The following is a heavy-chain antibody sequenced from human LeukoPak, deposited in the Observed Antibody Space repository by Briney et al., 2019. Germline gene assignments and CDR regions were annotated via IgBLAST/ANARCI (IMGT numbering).Heavy chain of an antibody. D-gene: IGHD3-9*01. J-gene: IGHJ4*02. Sequence: SVKVSCKASGYTFTSYYLHWVRQAPGQGLEWMGRIIPILGIANYAQKFQGRVTITADKSTSTAYMELSSLRSEDTAVYYCARGVKYYDILTGYAYYFDYWGQGTLVTVSS. CDR1: GYTFTSYY. V-gene: IGHV1-69*04. CDR3: ARGVKYYDILTGYAYYFDY. CDR2: IIPILGIA.